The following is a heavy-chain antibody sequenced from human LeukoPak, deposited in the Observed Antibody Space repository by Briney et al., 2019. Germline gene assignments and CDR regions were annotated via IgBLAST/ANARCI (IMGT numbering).Heavy chain of an antibody. CDR2: IKQDGSEK. CDR1: GFTFSSYW. D-gene: IGHD3-22*01. V-gene: IGHV3-7*05. Sequence: GGSLRLSCAASGFTFSSYWMSWVRQAPGKGLEWVANIKQDGSEKYYVDSVKGRFTISRDNAKNSLYLQMNSLRAGDTAVYYCARDGYDSSGYYPYYFDYWGQGTLVTVSS. CDR3: ARDGYDSSGYYPYYFDY. J-gene: IGHJ4*02.